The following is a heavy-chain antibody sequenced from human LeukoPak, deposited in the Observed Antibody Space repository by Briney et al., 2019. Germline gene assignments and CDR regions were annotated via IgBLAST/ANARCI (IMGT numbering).Heavy chain of an antibody. J-gene: IGHJ6*03. CDR2: MNPNSGNT. D-gene: IGHD6-13*01. Sequence: GASVKVSCKASGYTFTSYDINWVRQATGQGLEWMGWMNPNSGNTGYAQKFQGRVTMTRNTSISTAYMELSSLRSGDTAVYYCARAIRKPAAQIIYYYYMDVWGKGTTVTVSS. CDR1: GYTFTSYD. V-gene: IGHV1-8*01. CDR3: ARAIRKPAAQIIYYYYMDV.